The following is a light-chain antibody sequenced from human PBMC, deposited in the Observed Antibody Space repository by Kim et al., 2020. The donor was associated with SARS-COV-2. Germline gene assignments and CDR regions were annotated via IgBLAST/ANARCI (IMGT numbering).Light chain of an antibody. CDR2: SDR. J-gene: IGLJ3*02. V-gene: IGLV3-21*04. CDR3: QVWDTNSDHVV. Sequence: APGQTAGITCGGTRIGTKSVHWYQQRPGQAPVVVIYSDRERPSGIPERFSGSNSGNTATLTLSGVEAGDEADYYCQVWDTNSDHVVFGGGTQLTVL. CDR1: RIGTKS.